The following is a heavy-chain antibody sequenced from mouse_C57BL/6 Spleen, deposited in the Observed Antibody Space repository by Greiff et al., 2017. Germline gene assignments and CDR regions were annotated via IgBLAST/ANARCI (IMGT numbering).Heavy chain of an antibody. CDR1: GYSIPSGYY. V-gene: IGHV3-6*01. CDR2: ISYDGSN. CDR3: ASGYFDV. J-gene: IGHJ1*03. Sequence: ESGPGLVKPSQSLSLTCSVTGYSIPSGYYWNWIRQFPGNKLEWMGYISYDGSNNYNPSLKNRISITRDTSKNQFFLKLNSVTTEDTATYYCASGYFDVWGTGTTVTVSS.